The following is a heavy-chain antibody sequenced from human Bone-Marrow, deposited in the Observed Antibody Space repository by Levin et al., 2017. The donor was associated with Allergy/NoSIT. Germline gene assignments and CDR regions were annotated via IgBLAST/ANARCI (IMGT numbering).Heavy chain of an antibody. Sequence: PGGSLRLSCAASGFTFSSYAMTWVRQAPGKGLEWVSGISNSGGTTYYADSVKGRFTISRDNSENTLYLQMNSLRADDTAVYYCVKGRWQQLLAGGFDYWGQGTLVTVSS. V-gene: IGHV3-23*01. CDR2: ISNSGGTT. D-gene: IGHD6-13*01. CDR1: GFTFSSYA. CDR3: VKGRWQQLLAGGFDY. J-gene: IGHJ4*02.